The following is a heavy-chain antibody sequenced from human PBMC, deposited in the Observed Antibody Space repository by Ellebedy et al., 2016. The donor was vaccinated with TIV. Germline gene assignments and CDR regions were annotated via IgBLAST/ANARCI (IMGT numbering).Heavy chain of an antibody. V-gene: IGHV3-23*01. CDR1: GLTFSSHA. Sequence: GESLKISCAASGLTFSSHAMSWVRQAPGKGLEWVSSITESGGNTYYADNSKDTLFLQMNSLRAEDTAVYYCARGAVTGMTTATFDPWGQGTLVTVSS. D-gene: IGHD4-11*01. CDR3: ARGAVTGMTTATFDP. CDR2: ITESGGNT. J-gene: IGHJ5*02.